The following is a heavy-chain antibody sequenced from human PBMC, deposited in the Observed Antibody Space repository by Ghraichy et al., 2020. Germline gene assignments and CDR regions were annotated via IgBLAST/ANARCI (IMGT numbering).Heavy chain of an antibody. Sequence: ESLNISCTVSGGSISSYYWSWIRQPPGKGLEWIGYIYYSGSTNYNPSLKSRVTISVDTSKNQFSLKLSSVTAADTAVYYCARSGDYDILTGYYYLGYFDYWGQGTLVTVSS. CDR3: ARSGDYDILTGYYYLGYFDY. D-gene: IGHD3-9*01. J-gene: IGHJ4*02. CDR1: GGSISSYY. V-gene: IGHV4-59*01. CDR2: IYYSGST.